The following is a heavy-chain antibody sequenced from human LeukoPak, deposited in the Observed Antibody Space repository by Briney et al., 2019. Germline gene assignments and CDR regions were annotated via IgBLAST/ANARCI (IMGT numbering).Heavy chain of an antibody. CDR1: GLIFSDHA. CDR2: TSFDGRDQ. V-gene: IGHV3-30*03. J-gene: IGHJ4*02. D-gene: IGHD3-22*01. Sequence: GGSLSLSCTASGLIFSDHAMHWVRQAPGKGLDWVAVTSFDGRDQFYADSVKGRFTVSRDTSKHTLYLQMSSLRAEDTAVYFCARDDDTTGRYSRFDYWGQGTLVTVSS. CDR3: ARDDDTTGRYSRFDY.